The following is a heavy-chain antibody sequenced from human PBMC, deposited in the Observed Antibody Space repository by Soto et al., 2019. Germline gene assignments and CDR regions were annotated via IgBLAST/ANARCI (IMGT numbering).Heavy chain of an antibody. Sequence: PGGSLRLSCSDSGFTFSSYAMHWVRQAPGEGLEYVSGIRGNGDPPFYADSVKGRFTISRDNSKNTLYLQMSSLSADDTAVYYCVKSRGGNNFDFFDWGQGALVTVSS. D-gene: IGHD5-12*01. J-gene: IGHJ4*02. CDR3: VKSRGGNNFDFFD. CDR2: IRGNGDPP. CDR1: GFTFSSYA. V-gene: IGHV3-64D*06.